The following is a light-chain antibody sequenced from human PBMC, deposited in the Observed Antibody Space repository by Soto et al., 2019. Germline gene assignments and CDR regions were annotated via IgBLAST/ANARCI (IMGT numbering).Light chain of an antibody. CDR3: SSYAGRSTFVV. Sequence: QPVLTQPASVSASPGEPITISCTGTSSDVGSYRLVSWYQQHPGKAPKLIIYEDDERPSGVSNRFSGSKSGNTASLTISGLQAEDEADYYCSSYAGRSTFVVFGGGTKVTVL. V-gene: IGLV2-23*01. CDR1: SSDVGSYRL. CDR2: EDD. J-gene: IGLJ2*01.